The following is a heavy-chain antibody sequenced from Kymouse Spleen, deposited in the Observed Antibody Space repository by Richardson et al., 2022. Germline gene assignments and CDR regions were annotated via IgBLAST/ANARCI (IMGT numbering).Heavy chain of an antibody. J-gene: IGHJ6*02. CDR1: GGSISSSSYY. CDR3: ASLEYSSSSYYYGMDV. V-gene: IGHV4-39*01. D-gene: IGHD6-6*01. Sequence: QLQLQESGPGLVKPSETLSLTCTVSGGSISSSSYYWGWIRQPPGKGLEWIGSIYYSGSTYYNPSLKSRVTISVDTSKNQFSLKLSSVTAADTAVYYCASLEYSSSSYYYGMDVWGQGTTVTVSS. CDR2: IYYSGST.